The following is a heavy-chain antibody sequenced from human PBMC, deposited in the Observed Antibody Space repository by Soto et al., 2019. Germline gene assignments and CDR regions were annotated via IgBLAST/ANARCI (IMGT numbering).Heavy chain of an antibody. CDR2: VSYDGSEK. CDR1: GFTFNTYG. D-gene: IGHD2-2*02. Sequence: GWSLRLSCAASGFTFNTYGMHWVRQAPGKGLEWVAVVSYDGSEKYYVDSVKGRFTISKDNSKNTLYLQMNSLRPEDTAVYYCAKSPNFYCSSPNCYKYYFDHWGQGTRVTVSS. V-gene: IGHV3-30*18. CDR3: AKSPNFYCSSPNCYKYYFDH. J-gene: IGHJ4*02.